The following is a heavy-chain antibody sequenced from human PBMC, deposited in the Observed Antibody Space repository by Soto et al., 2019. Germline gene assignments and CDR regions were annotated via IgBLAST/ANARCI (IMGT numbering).Heavy chain of an antibody. CDR1: GGSFSGYY. CDR2: INHSGST. CDR3: ARSLVFGSGSFRYYYYYMDV. D-gene: IGHD3-10*01. Sequence: PSETLSLTCAVYGGSFSGYYWSWIRQPPGKGLEWIGEINHSGSTNYNPSLKSRVTISVDTSKNQFSLKLSSVTAADMAVYYCARSLVFGSGSFRYYYYYMDVWGKGTTVTVSS. V-gene: IGHV4-34*01. J-gene: IGHJ6*03.